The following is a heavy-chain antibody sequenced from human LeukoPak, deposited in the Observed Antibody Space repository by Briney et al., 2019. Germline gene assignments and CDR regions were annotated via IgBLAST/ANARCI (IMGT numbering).Heavy chain of an antibody. J-gene: IGHJ4*02. CDR1: GDTLTELS. Sequence: GASVKVSCKVSGDTLTELSTHWVRQAPGKGLEWMGGFDPEHGEMIYAQKLQGRVTMTEDRSTDTAYMELSSPRSEDTAVYYCATGGPWDLLKYWGQGTLVTVSS. D-gene: IGHD3-9*01. V-gene: IGHV1-24*01. CDR2: FDPEHGEM. CDR3: ATGGPWDLLKY.